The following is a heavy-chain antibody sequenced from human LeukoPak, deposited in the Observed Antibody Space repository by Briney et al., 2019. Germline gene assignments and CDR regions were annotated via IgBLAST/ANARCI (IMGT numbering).Heavy chain of an antibody. CDR3: ARGTTQYSSSAFDY. Sequence: ASVKVSCKASGYTFTDYYMHWVRQVPGQGLEWMGWIKPNNGGTNYAQKFQGRVTLTRDTSISTAYMDLTRLTSDDAAVYFCARGTTQYSSSAFDYWGQGSLVTVFS. CDR2: IKPNNGGT. V-gene: IGHV1-2*02. D-gene: IGHD6-13*01. J-gene: IGHJ4*02. CDR1: GYTFTDYY.